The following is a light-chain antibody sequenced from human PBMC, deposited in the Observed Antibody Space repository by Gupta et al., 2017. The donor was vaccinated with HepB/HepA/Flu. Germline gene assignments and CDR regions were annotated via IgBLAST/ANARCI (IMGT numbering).Light chain of an antibody. Sequence: EIVMTQSQAIMYVSPGERATLSCRASQSVSSNLAWYQQKPGQAPRLLIYGASSRATCIPARFIGSGSWTKFTLTISSLQSEDFAVYYCQQYNNWPQWTFGQGTKVEIK. CDR1: QSVSSN. CDR3: QQYNNWPQWT. V-gene: IGKV3-15*01. J-gene: IGKJ1*01. CDR2: GAS.